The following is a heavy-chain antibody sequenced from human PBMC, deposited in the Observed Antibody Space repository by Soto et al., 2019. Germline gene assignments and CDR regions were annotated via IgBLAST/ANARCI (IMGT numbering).Heavy chain of an antibody. Sequence: QEQLVESGGGVVQPGRSLRLSCAASGFSFSSYAMHWVGQAPGKGLEWVALIWHDGSTTSYADSVKGRFTISRDNSKNTHYLQMNNLRAEDTAVSYCARDVETTKANYYYYGMDVWGRVTPVTVSS. D-gene: IGHD5-18*01. CDR1: GFSFSSYA. J-gene: IGHJ6*02. CDR2: IWHDGSTT. V-gene: IGHV3-33*01. CDR3: ARDVETTKANYYYYGMDV.